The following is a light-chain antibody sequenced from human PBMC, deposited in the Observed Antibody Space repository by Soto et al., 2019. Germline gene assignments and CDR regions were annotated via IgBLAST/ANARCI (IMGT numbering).Light chain of an antibody. J-gene: IGKJ4*01. CDR2: AAS. Sequence: ILMTQSPSSLSAFVGDRVTITCRASQDIGNFLAWYQQKPGKVSKLLIYAASTLQSGVPSRFIGSGSGTDFTLTISSLQPEDVATYYCQKCKVAPFTFGGGTKVDIK. CDR1: QDIGNF. V-gene: IGKV1-27*01. CDR3: QKCKVAPFT.